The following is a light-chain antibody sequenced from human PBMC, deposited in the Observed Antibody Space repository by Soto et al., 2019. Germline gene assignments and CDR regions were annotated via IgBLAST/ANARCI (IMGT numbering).Light chain of an antibody. J-gene: IGLJ1*01. CDR1: STDVGDSNH. CDR3: NSQTTSGIRV. CDR2: EVS. Sequence: QSVLTQPACVSGSPGQSITISCTGTSTDVGDSNHVSWYQHHPGKAPKLIIYEVSYRPSGVSNRFSGSKSAYTASLTISGLQAEDEADYYCNSQTTSGIRVFGTGTKVTVL. V-gene: IGLV2-14*01.